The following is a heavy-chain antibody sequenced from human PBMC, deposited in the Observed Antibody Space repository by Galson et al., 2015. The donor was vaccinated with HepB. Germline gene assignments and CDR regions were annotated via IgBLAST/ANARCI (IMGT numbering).Heavy chain of an antibody. D-gene: IGHD5-12*01. CDR2: ISRSGGDT. Sequence: SLRLSCAASGFTFSDYAMSWARQAPGKGLEWVSVISRSGGDTYYADSVKGRFTISRDNSKKTLYLQMNTLRADDTAVYYCAKDLEEKGYAGYGPLDYWGQGTLVTVSS. V-gene: IGHV3-23*01. CDR3: AKDLEEKGYAGYGPLDY. CDR1: GFTFSDYA. J-gene: IGHJ4*02.